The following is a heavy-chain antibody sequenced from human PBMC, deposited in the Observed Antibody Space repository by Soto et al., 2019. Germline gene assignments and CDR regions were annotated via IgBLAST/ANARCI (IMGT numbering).Heavy chain of an antibody. CDR2: INPNSGGT. V-gene: IGHV1-2*04. J-gene: IGHJ6*02. D-gene: IGHD2-2*02. CDR3: ARALVVPAAIPYYYYYYGMDV. Sequence: ASVKVSFKASGYTFTGYYMHWVRQAPGQGLEWMGWINPNSGGTNYAQKFQGWVTMTRDTSISTAYMELSRLRSDDTAVYYCARALVVPAAIPYYYYYYGMDVWGQGTTVTVSS. CDR1: GYTFTGYY.